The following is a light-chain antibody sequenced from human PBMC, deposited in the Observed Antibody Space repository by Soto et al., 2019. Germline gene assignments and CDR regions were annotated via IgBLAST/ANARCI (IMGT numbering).Light chain of an antibody. Sequence: ESVLTQSPGALSLSPGERATRSSRASQSVPNNNLAWYQQKPGQAPRVLIYGASSGATFTPDRFSGSGSGADFTLTISRLETEDFAVYYCQQYGSSPWTFGQGTKVDIK. J-gene: IGKJ1*01. CDR1: QSVPNNN. V-gene: IGKV3-20*01. CDR2: GAS. CDR3: QQYGSSPWT.